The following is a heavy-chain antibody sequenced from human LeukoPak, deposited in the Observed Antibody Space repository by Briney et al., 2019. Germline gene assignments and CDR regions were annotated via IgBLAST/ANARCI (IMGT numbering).Heavy chain of an antibody. CDR3: ARGYKVVRRSSKDY. CDR2: ISSSSSYI. CDR1: GFTFSSYS. D-gene: IGHD6-13*01. J-gene: IGHJ4*02. Sequence: GGSLRLSFAASGFTFSSYSMNWVRQAPGKGLEWVSSISSSSSYIYYADSVKGRFTISRDNAKNSLYLQMNSLRAEDTAVYYCARGYKVVRRSSKDYWGQGTLVTVSS. V-gene: IGHV3-21*04.